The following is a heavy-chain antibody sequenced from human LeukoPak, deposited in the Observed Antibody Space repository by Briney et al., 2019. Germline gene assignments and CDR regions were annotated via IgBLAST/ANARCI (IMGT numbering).Heavy chain of an antibody. CDR3: ARGYRAVRRVNWFDP. J-gene: IGHJ5*02. CDR2: INHSGST. CDR1: GGSFSGYY. V-gene: IGHV4-34*01. D-gene: IGHD1-14*01. Sequence: SETLSLTCAVYGGSFSGYYWSWIRQPPGKGLEWIGEINHSGSTNYNPSLKSRVTISVDTSKNQFSLKLSSVTAADTAVYYCARGYRAVRRVNWFDPWGQGTLVTVSS.